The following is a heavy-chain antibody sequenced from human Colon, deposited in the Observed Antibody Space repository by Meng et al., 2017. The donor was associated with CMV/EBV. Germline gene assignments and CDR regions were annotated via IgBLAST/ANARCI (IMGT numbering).Heavy chain of an antibody. D-gene: IGHD4-23*01. J-gene: IGHJ4*02. CDR3: HGAGGNSF. Sequence: SVRLSGAVAGVAVSNNHVSWVRRDRGKGLESVSMTHGDGTSYYAESVKGRVTVSRDTSKNTVYLQMSRLRADDTAVYYCHGAGGNSFWGQGTLVTVSS. V-gene: IGHV3-53*01. CDR1: GVAVSNNH. CDR2: THGDGTS.